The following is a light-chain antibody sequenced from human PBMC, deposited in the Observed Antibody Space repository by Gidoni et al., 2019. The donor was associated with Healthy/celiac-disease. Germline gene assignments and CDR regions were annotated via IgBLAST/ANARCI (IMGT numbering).Light chain of an antibody. CDR1: QSVLYSSNNKNY. Sequence: DIVITQSPYSLAVSLGERATINCKSSQSVLYSSNNKNYLAWYQQKPGQPPKLLIYWASTREPGVPDRFSGSGSGTDFTLTISSLQAEDVAVYYCQQYYSTPWTFGQGTKVEIK. V-gene: IGKV4-1*01. J-gene: IGKJ1*01. CDR2: WAS. CDR3: QQYYSTPWT.